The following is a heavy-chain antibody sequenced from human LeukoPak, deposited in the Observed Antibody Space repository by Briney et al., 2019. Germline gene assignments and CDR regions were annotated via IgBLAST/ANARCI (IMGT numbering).Heavy chain of an antibody. CDR2: ISAYNGNT. Sequence: GASVKVSCKASGYTFTSYGISWVRQAPGQGLEWMGWISAYNGNTNYAQKLQGRVTMTTDTSTSTAYMELRSLRSDDTAVYYCARVSPTFGGVIAPMDDCWGQGTLVTVSS. V-gene: IGHV1-18*01. D-gene: IGHD3-16*02. J-gene: IGHJ4*02. CDR1: GYTFTSYG. CDR3: ARVSPTFGGVIAPMDDC.